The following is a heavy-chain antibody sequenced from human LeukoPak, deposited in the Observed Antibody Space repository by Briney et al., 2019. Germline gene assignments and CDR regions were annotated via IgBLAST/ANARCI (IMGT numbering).Heavy chain of an antibody. D-gene: IGHD1-26*01. CDR2: INHSGST. CDR1: GGSFSGYY. Sequence: PSETLSLTCAVYGGSFSGYYWSWIRQPPGKGLEWIGEINHSGSTNYNPSLKSRVTISVDTSKDQFSLKLSSVTAADTAVYYCARADIVGANTAYYYYGMDVWGQGTTVTVSS. V-gene: IGHV4-34*01. CDR3: ARADIVGANTAYYYYGMDV. J-gene: IGHJ6*02.